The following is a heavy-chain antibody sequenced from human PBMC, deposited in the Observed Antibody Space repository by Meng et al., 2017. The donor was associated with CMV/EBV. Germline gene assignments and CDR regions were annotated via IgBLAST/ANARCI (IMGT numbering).Heavy chain of an antibody. CDR3: AGRHCSGTPCQTAFDL. CDR1: GFTFSTYA. CDR2: ISSSGGST. D-gene: IGHD2-2*01. V-gene: IGHV3-64*02. J-gene: IGHJ3*01. Sequence: GESLKISCAASGFTFSTYAMHWVRQAPGKGLEYVSAISSSGGSTYYADSVKGRFTISRDNSKNTLFLQMGSLRDEDMAVYYCAGRHCSGTPCQTAFDLWGQGTMVTVSS.